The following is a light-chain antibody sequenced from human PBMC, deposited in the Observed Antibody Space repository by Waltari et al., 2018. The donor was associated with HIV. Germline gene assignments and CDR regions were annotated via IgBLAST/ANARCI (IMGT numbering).Light chain of an antibody. CDR1: SSDVGTYNS. Sequence: QSALTQPASVSGSPGQSITISCTGSSSDVGTYNSVSWYQQHPVKAPKLIIEEVRQRPSGVSNRFSGSKSGSPASLTISGLQAEDEADYYCSSYTSGNAVLFGGGTKVTVL. CDR2: EVR. V-gene: IGLV2-14*01. J-gene: IGLJ2*01. CDR3: SSYTSGNAVL.